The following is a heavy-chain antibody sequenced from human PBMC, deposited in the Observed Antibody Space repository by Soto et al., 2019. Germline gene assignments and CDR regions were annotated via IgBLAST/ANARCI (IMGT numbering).Heavy chain of an antibody. D-gene: IGHD1-1*01. CDR3: AHRQLYTGAWNEGTFDY. V-gene: IGHV2-5*02. Sequence: QITLKESGPTLVKPTQTLTLTCTFSGFSLTTRPVGVGWIRQPPGQALEWLALIYWDDDKRYNPSLKTRVTITKDTSKHQVVLTMTNMDPVDTAPYYCAHRQLYTGAWNEGTFDYWGQGALVTVSS. CDR2: IYWDDDK. CDR1: GFSLTTRPVG. J-gene: IGHJ4*02.